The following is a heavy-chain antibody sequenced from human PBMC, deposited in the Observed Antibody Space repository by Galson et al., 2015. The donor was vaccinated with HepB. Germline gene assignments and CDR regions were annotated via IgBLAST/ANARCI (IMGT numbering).Heavy chain of an antibody. J-gene: IGHJ6*02. D-gene: IGHD6-13*01. V-gene: IGHV1-3*01. CDR1: GYTFTGYG. CDR3: ARSGISSWNYYYYGLDV. CDR2: INGNNGNT. Sequence: SVKVSCKASGYTFTGYGLHWVRQAPGQSLEWMGWINGNNGNTKNSQKFEGRVTITRDTSASTAYLELSSLRSEDTAVYYCARSGISSWNYYYYGLDVWGQGTTVTVSS.